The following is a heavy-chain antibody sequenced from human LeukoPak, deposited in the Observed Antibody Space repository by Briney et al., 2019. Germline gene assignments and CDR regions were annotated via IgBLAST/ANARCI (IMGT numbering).Heavy chain of an antibody. Sequence: SETLSLTCTVSGGSISSYYWSWIRQPPGKGLEWIGYIYYSGSTNYNPSLKSRVTISLDTSKNQFSLRLSSVTAADTAVYYCARVLVTRAAAGPTFDHWGQGTLVTVSS. CDR3: ARVLVTRAAAGPTFDH. CDR2: IYYSGST. V-gene: IGHV4-59*08. J-gene: IGHJ4*02. CDR1: GGSISSYY. D-gene: IGHD6-13*01.